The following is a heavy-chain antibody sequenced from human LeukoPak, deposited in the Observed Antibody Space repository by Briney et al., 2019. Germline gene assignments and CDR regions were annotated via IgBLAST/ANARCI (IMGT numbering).Heavy chain of an antibody. CDR2: INSDGSST. CDR1: GFTFSDYW. CDR3: ARDGGGHNWFDP. D-gene: IGHD3-16*01. J-gene: IGHJ5*02. Sequence: GGSLRLSCAASGFTFSDYWMHWVRHAPGKGLVWVSRINSDGSSTSYADSVKGRFTISRDSAKNTLYLQMNSLRAEDTAVYYCARDGGGHNWFDPWGQGTLVTVSS. V-gene: IGHV3-74*01.